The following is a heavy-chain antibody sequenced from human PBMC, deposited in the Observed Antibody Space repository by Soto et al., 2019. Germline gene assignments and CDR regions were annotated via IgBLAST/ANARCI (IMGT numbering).Heavy chain of an antibody. V-gene: IGHV1-8*01. CDR2: MNPNSGNT. Sequence: QVQLVQSGAEVKKPWASVKVSCKASGYTFTSYDINWVRQATGQGLEWMGWMNPNSGNTGNAQKFQGRVTMTRNTSIRTAYMELSSLRSEVTAVYYCARGRRARIAAALAFDPWGQGTLVTVSS. CDR1: GYTFTSYD. J-gene: IGHJ5*02. D-gene: IGHD6-13*01. CDR3: ARGRRARIAAALAFDP.